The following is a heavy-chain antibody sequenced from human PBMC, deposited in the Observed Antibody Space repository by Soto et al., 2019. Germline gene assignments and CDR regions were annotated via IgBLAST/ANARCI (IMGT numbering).Heavy chain of an antibody. CDR1: GYTFTSYY. CDR3: AREGYYYDSSGYYPYGMDV. J-gene: IGHJ6*02. CDR2: INPSGGST. D-gene: IGHD3-22*01. Sequence: ASVQVSCKASGYTFTSYYMHWVRQAPGQGLEWMGIINPSGGSTSYAQKFQGRVTMTRDTSTSTVYMELSSLRSEDTAVYYCAREGYYYDSSGYYPYGMDVWGQGATVTVSS. V-gene: IGHV1-46*01.